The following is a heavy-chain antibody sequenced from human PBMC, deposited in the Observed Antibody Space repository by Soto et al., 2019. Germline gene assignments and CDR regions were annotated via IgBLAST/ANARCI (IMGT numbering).Heavy chain of an antibody. CDR2: SHSSGYS. J-gene: IGHJ4*02. V-gene: IGHV4-59*11. Sequence: QVPLQESGPGLLKPSETLSLTCTVSGGSINTHYWSWIRQPPGKGLEWIGYSHSSGYSHYNPSLKSPVTISVDTSNNQSCQKVSSVTAADTAMYYCASSYGYSWYDYWGQVTLVTVSS. D-gene: IGHD6-13*01. CDR1: GGSINTHY. CDR3: ASSYGYSWYDY.